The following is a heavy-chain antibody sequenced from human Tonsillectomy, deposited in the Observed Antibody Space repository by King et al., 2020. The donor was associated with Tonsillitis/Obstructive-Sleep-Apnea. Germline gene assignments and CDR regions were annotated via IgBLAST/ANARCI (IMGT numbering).Heavy chain of an antibody. CDR3: ARAAGPLRLNSYMDV. J-gene: IGHJ6*03. V-gene: IGHV1-69*01. CDR2: IIPLFGSS. Sequence: QVELVQSGAEVRKAGSSVKVSCKAPGDVFKQNAITWVRQAPGQGLEWMGGIIPLFGSSNYAQKFQGRISITADDFTSTVYMDLTSLRSEDTAVYHCARAAGPLRLNSYMDVWGKGTTVTVSS. CDR1: GDVFKQNA. D-gene: IGHD3-10*01.